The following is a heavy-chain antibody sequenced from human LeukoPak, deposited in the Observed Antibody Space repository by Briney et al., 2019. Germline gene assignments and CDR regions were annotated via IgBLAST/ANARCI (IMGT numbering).Heavy chain of an antibody. CDR1: GGSISTYY. J-gene: IGHJ4*02. Sequence: PSETLSLTCTVSGGSISTYYWTWIRQPPGKGLEWIGYIYYTGSTNYNPSLKSRVTISVDTSKNQFSLKLSSVTAADTAVYYCARTGSWYYYFDHWGQGALVTVSS. D-gene: IGHD6-13*01. CDR3: ARTGSWYYYFDH. CDR2: IYYTGST. V-gene: IGHV4-59*01.